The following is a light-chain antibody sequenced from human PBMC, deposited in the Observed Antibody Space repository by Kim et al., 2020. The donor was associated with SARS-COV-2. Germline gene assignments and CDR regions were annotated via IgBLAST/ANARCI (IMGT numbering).Light chain of an antibody. V-gene: IGKV3-20*01. J-gene: IGKJ2*01. CDR1: QSVSSRC. CDR2: GAA. Sequence: LSPGERAALSCRASQSVSSRCLAWYQQKPGQAPRRLIYGAASRATGIPDRFSGSGSGTDFTLTISRLEPEDFAVYYCQQYGSSMYTFGQGTKLEI. CDR3: QQYGSSMYT.